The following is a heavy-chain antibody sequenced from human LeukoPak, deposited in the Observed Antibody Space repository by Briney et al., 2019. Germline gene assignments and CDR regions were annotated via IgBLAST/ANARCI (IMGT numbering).Heavy chain of an antibody. CDR2: IIPIFGTA. J-gene: IGHJ4*02. CDR1: GGTFISYA. CDR3: ARGARYKLAAGPFDY. D-gene: IGHD6-13*01. V-gene: IGHV1-69*13. Sequence: ASVKVSCKASGGTFISYAISWVRQAPGQGLEWMGGIIPIFGTANYAQKFQGRVTITADESTSTAYMELSSLRSEDTAVYYCARGARYKLAAGPFDYWGQGTLVTVSS.